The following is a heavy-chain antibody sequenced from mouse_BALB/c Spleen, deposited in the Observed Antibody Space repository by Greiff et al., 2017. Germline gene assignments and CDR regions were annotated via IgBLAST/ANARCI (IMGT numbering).Heavy chain of an antibody. D-gene: IGHD2-1*01. CDR1: GFTFSSYG. J-gene: IGHJ4*01. V-gene: IGHV5-6-3*01. CDR2: INSNGGST. Sequence: DVHLVESGGGLVQPGGSLKLSCAASGFTFSSYGMSWVRQTPDKRLELVATINSNGGSTYYPDSVKGRFTISRDNAKNTLYLQMSSLKSEDTAMYYCAREGDGNYDYYAMDYWGQGTSVTVSS. CDR3: AREGDGNYDYYAMDY.